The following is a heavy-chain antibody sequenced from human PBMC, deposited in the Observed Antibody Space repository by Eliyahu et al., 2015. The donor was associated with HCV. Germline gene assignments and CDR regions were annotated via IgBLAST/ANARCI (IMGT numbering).Heavy chain of an antibody. Sequence: QVQLQESGPGLVKPSETLSLTCIVSGGSMETYYGSWIRQPPGRGLEWLGFIYYSGSANYNPSLKSRVTMSVDASKNQFSLKLTSVTAADTAVYYCARGRIPRGMDVWGKGTTVTVSS. CDR3: ARGRIPRGMDV. V-gene: IGHV4-59*12. J-gene: IGHJ6*03. CDR2: IYYSGSA. D-gene: IGHD2-21*01. CDR1: GGSMETYY.